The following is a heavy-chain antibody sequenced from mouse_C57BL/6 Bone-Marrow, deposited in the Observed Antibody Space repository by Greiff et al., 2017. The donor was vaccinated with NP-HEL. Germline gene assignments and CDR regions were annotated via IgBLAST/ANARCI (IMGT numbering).Heavy chain of an antibody. J-gene: IGHJ4*01. V-gene: IGHV3-6*01. CDR1: GYSITSGYY. Sequence: EVQLQESGPGLVKPSQSLSLTCSVTGYSITSGYYWNWIRQFPGNKLEWMGYKSYDGSNNYNPSLKNRISITRDTSKNQFFLKLNSVTTEDTATYYCARTPYPYYAIDYWGQGTSVTVSS. D-gene: IGHD2-10*01. CDR2: KSYDGSN. CDR3: ARTPYPYYAIDY.